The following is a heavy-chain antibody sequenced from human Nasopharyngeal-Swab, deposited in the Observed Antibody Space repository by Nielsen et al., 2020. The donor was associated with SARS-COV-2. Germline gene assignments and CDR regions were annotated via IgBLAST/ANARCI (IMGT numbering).Heavy chain of an antibody. CDR2: IIVGSGNT. V-gene: IGHV1-58*01. D-gene: IGHD3-22*01. J-gene: IGHJ3*02. CDR3: ATDSSGYHDAFDI. Sequence: WVRQASGQRLEWIGWIIVGSGNTNYAQKFQERVTITRDMSTSTAYMELSSLRSEDTAVYYCATDSSGYHDAFDIWGQGTMVTVSS.